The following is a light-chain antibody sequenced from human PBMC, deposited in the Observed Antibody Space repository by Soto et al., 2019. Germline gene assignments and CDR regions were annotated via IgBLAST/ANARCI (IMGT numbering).Light chain of an antibody. Sequence: DIALTQSPSSLSASVGDPVTITCRASQSFSTYLNWYQQKPGKGPKLLIYAASVLRSGVPSRFSGSGSGPDFTLTINSLQPEDFGTYYCQQSYSTPLTFGGGTRVDIK. J-gene: IGKJ4*01. CDR1: QSFSTY. CDR2: AAS. V-gene: IGKV1-39*01. CDR3: QQSYSTPLT.